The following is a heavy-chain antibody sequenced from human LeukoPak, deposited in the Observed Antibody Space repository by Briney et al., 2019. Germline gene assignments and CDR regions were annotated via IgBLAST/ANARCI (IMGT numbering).Heavy chain of an antibody. Sequence: SETLSLTCAVYGWSFNDYYWNWVRQPPGKGLEWIGEINARGDTNYNPSLKSRVTISVDSSKNQFSLTLTSMIAADTAIYYCARGQVPSARGYNWFDPWGEGTLVTVSS. V-gene: IGHV4-34*01. CDR2: INARGDT. D-gene: IGHD2-2*01. J-gene: IGHJ5*02. CDR3: ARGQVPSARGYNWFDP. CDR1: GWSFNDYY.